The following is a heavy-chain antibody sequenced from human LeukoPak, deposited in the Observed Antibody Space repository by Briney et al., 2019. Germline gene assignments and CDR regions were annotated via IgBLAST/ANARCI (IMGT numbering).Heavy chain of an antibody. CDR1: GFTFSSYA. D-gene: IGHD3-22*01. CDR2: ISGSGGST. CDR3: AKDLRSGYAPEGWFDP. V-gene: IGHV3-23*01. J-gene: IGHJ5*02. Sequence: GGSLRLSCAASGFTFSSYAMSWVRQAPGKGLEWVSSISGSGGSTYYADSVKGRFTISRDNSKNTLYLQMNSLRAEDTAVYYCAKDLRSGYAPEGWFDPWGQGTLVTVSS.